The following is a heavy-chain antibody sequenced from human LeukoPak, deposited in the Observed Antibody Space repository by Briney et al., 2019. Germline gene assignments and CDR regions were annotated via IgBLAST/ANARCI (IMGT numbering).Heavy chain of an antibody. J-gene: IGHJ4*02. D-gene: IGHD1-1*01. V-gene: IGHV6-1*01. CDR2: TYYRSKWYH. Sequence: SQTLSLTCAISGDSFSSKIAAWNWISHSPPKGLDWLGRTYYRSKWYHEYAVSVKSRITINPDTSKNQFSLQLNSVTPEDTAIYYCAILRTASSFDFWGQGTLVTVSS. CDR3: AILRTASSFDF. CDR1: GDSFSSKIAA.